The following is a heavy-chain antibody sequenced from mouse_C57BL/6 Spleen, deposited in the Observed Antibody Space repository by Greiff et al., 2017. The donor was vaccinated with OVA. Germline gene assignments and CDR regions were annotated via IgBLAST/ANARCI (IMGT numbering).Heavy chain of an antibody. J-gene: IGHJ2*01. Sequence: QVQLQQSGAELVRPGASVTLSCKASGYTFTDYEMHWVKQTPVHGLEWIGALDPETGGTAYNQKFKGKAILTADKSSSTAYMELRSLTSEDSAVYYCTRYDWDQYYFDYWGQGTTLTVSS. CDR1: GYTFTDYE. CDR3: TRYDWDQYYFDY. CDR2: LDPETGGT. V-gene: IGHV1-15*01. D-gene: IGHD4-1*01.